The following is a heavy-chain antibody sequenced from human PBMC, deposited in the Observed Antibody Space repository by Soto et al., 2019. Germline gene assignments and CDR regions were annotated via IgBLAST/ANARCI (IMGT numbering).Heavy chain of an antibody. D-gene: IGHD1-1*01. V-gene: IGHV3-33*01. CDR2: IWYDGSNK. CDR3: ARGFKLERRYYYYGMDV. CDR1: GFTFSSYG. J-gene: IGHJ6*02. Sequence: GGSLRLSCAAFGFTFSSYGMHWVRQAPGKGLEWVAVIWYDGSNKYYADSVKGRFTISRDNSKNTLYLQMNSLRAEDTAVYYCARGFKLERRYYYYGMDVWGQGTTVTVSS.